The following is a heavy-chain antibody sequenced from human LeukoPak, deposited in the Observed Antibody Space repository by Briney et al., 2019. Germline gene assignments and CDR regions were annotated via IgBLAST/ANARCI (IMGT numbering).Heavy chain of an antibody. V-gene: IGHV3-48*01. CDR1: GITFSDHI. CDR2: VSGSGSTV. CDR3: VRQFAS. J-gene: IGHJ4*02. Sequence: GGSLRLSRAASGITFSDHIMNWVRQLPGKGLEWVAYVSGSGSTVYYADSVKGRFTISRDNGKSSLYLQMNSLRVEDTALYYCVRQFASWGQGTLVTVSS.